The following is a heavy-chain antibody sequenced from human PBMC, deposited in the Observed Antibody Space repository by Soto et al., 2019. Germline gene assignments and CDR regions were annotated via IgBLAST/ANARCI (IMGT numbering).Heavy chain of an antibody. Sequence: GGSLRLSCAASGFTFSSYGMHWVRQAPGKEQEREAVIWYDGSNKYYADSVKGRFTISRDNSKNTLYLQMNSLRAEDTAVYYCARVRVMYYDFWSGSTNNWFDPWGQGTLVTVSS. CDR1: GFTFSSYG. D-gene: IGHD3-3*01. J-gene: IGHJ5*02. CDR3: ARVRVMYYDFWSGSTNNWFDP. CDR2: IWYDGSNK. V-gene: IGHV3-33*01.